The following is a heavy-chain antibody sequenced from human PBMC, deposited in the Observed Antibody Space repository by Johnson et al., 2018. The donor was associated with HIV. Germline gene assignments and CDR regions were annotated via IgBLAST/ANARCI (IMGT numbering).Heavy chain of an antibody. CDR2: IRYDGSNK. CDR3: ARGVDGAFDI. J-gene: IGHJ3*02. V-gene: IGHV3-30*02. D-gene: IGHD3-10*01. CDR1: GFTLKTSW. Sequence: QVQLVESGGGLVQPGGSLRLSCAVSGFTLKTSWMSWVRQAPGKGLEWVAFIRYDGSNKYYADSVKGRFTISRDNSKNTLYLQMNSLRAEDTAVYYCARGVDGAFDIWGQGTMVTVSS.